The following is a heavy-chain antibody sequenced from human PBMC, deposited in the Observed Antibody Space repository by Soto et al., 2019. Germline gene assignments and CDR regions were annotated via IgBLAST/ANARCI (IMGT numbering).Heavy chain of an antibody. CDR1: GFTFSSYA. Sequence: GGSLRLSCAASGFTFSSYAMSWVRQAPGKGPEWVSAISGSGGSTYYADSVKGRFTISRDNSKNTLYLQMNSLRAEDTAVYYCAKGRSFYYYYGMDVWGQGTTVTVSS. CDR3: AKGRSFYYYYGMDV. J-gene: IGHJ6*02. V-gene: IGHV3-23*01. D-gene: IGHD3-10*01. CDR2: ISGSGGST.